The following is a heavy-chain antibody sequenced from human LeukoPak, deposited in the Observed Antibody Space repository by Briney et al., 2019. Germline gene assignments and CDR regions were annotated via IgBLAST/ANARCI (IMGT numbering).Heavy chain of an antibody. CDR2: ISYDGSNK. V-gene: IGHV3-30*18. CDR3: AKDQYCSGGSCYSLQYYYYGMDV. Sequence: PGGSLRLSCAASGFTFSSYGMHWVRQAPGKGLEWVAVISYDGSNKYYADSVKGRFTISRDNSKNTLYLQMNSLRAEDTAVYYCAKDQYCSGGSCYSLQYYYYGMDVWGQGTTVTVSS. CDR1: GFTFSSYG. D-gene: IGHD2-15*01. J-gene: IGHJ6*02.